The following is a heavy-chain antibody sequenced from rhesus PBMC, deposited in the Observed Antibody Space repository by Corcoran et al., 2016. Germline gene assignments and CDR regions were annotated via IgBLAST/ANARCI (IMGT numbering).Heavy chain of an antibody. J-gene: IGHJ4*01. D-gene: IGHD2-39*02. CDR2: IYGSSGST. Sequence: QVQLQESGPGVVKPSETLSLTCAVSGYSISSGYDWSWIRQPPGKGLEWIGYIYGSSGSTNYNPALKNRVTISKDTSKNQFSLKLSSVTAADTAVYYCARVGGFDYWGQGVLVTVSS. V-gene: IGHV4-76*01. CDR1: GYSISSGYD. CDR3: ARVGGFDY.